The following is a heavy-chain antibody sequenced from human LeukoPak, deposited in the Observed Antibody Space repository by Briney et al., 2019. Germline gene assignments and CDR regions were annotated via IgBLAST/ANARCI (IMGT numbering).Heavy chain of an antibody. CDR2: INPNRGGT. CDR3: ARGGHKNLDQLGRRGDY. CDR1: GYTFTDYY. J-gene: IGHJ4*02. V-gene: IGHV1-2*07. Sequence: ASVKVSCKASGYTFTDYYMHWVRQAPGQGLEWMGWINPNRGGTNYTHSFQGRVTMTRDTSISAAYMELSRLRSDDTAVYYCARGGHKNLDQLGRRGDYWGQGTLVTVSS. D-gene: IGHD7-27*01.